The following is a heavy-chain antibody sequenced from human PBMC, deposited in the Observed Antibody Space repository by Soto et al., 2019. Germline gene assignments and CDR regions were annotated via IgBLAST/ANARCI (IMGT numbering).Heavy chain of an antibody. CDR2: IYYRGTT. D-gene: IGHD2-2*01. J-gene: IGHJ4*02. CDR1: GVSTSSDY. Sequence: SETLSLTCSVSGVSTSSDYWTWIRQPPGQGPEWIGCIYYRGTTNYNASLNSRVTISVDTSKNQFSLKLTSVTTADTAVYYCARGGGSPYHDHEFDYWGQGILVTVS. V-gene: IGHV4-59*01. CDR3: ARGGGSPYHDHEFDY.